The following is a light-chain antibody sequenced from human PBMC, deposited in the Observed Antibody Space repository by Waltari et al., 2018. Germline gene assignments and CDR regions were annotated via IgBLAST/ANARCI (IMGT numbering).Light chain of an antibody. CDR3: QQLNTYPQT. V-gene: IGKV1-9*01. J-gene: IGKJ4*01. CDR2: AAS. CDR1: QGINNY. Sequence: DVQLTQSPSFLSASVGDRVTVICRASQGINNYLAWYQQKPGKAPKLLIYAASLLYTGVPSRFTGSGSGTEFTLTISSLQPEDFATYYCQQLNTYPQTFGGGTKVEIK.